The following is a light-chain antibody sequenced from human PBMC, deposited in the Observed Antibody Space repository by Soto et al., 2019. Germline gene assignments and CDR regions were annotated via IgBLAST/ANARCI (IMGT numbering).Light chain of an antibody. CDR2: EAT. Sequence: QSALTQPASVSGSPGQSIIISCSGTSSDVGRYNLVSWYQQHPGKAPKVMIYEATTRPSGVSNRFSGSKSGNTASLTISGLGDEDEDHYYCCSYTRSSTVVFGGGTKLTVL. CDR3: CSYTRSSTVV. J-gene: IGLJ3*02. CDR1: SSDVGRYNL. V-gene: IGLV2-23*01.